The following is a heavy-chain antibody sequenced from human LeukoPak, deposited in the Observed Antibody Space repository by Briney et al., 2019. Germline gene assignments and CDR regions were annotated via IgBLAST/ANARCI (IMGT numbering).Heavy chain of an antibody. Sequence: GGSLRLSCAASGFTFISYSMNWVRQAPGKGLEWVSSISSSSSYIYYADSVKGRFTISRDNAKNSLYLQMNSLRAEDTAVYYCARWRDSGSYYVREGIDYWGQGTLVTVSS. J-gene: IGHJ4*02. CDR2: ISSSSSYI. CDR1: GFTFISYS. V-gene: IGHV3-21*01. D-gene: IGHD1-26*01. CDR3: ARWRDSGSYYVREGIDY.